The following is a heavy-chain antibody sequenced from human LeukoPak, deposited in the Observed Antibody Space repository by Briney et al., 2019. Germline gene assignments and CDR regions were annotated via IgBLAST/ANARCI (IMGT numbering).Heavy chain of an antibody. CDR3: ASLNSGSYYGSGFFDL. Sequence: GESLKISFKGSGXSFTSYWISWVRQMPGKGLEWMVRIDPSDSYTNYSPSFQGHVTISADKSISTTYLQWNSLEASDTAMYYCASLNSGSYYGSGFFDLWGRGTLVTVSS. CDR2: IDPSDSYT. CDR1: GXSFTSYW. J-gene: IGHJ2*01. V-gene: IGHV5-10-1*01. D-gene: IGHD1-26*01.